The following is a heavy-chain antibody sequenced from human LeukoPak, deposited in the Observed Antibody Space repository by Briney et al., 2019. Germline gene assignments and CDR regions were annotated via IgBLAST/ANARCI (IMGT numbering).Heavy chain of an antibody. J-gene: IGHJ4*02. V-gene: IGHV3-23*01. D-gene: IGHD3-22*01. CDR2: LSGSGGST. CDR1: GFIFSRHG. Sequence: TGGSLRLSCAASGFIFSRHGMSWVRQAPGKGLEWVSGLSGSGGSTYYADSVKGRFTISRDNSKNTLYLQMNSLRAEDTALYYCAKGANYYNGSGYYNEYYCDSWGQGTLVTVSS. CDR3: AKGANYYNGSGYYNEYYCDS.